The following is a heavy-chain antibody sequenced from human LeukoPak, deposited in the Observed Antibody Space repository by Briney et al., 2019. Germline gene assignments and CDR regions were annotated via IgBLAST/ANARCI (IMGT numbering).Heavy chain of an antibody. Sequence: PSETLSLTCAVYGGSFSGYYWSWIRQPPGKGLEWIGEINHSGSTNYNPSLKSRVTISVDTSKNQFSLKLSSVTAADTAVYYCARGLYVSYGYPYYYYGMDVWGQGTTVTVSS. V-gene: IGHV4-34*01. CDR2: INHSGST. CDR1: GGSFSGYY. J-gene: IGHJ6*02. D-gene: IGHD5-18*01. CDR3: ARGLYVSYGYPYYYYGMDV.